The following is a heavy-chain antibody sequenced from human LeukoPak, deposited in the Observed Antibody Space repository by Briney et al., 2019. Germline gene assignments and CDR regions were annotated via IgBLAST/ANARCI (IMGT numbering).Heavy chain of an antibody. CDR3: AKDLRGYSGYDLKDY. D-gene: IGHD5-12*01. CDR1: GFTFSSYA. V-gene: IGHV3-23*01. J-gene: IGHJ4*02. CDR2: ISGSGGST. Sequence: GGSLRLSCAASGFTFSSYAMSWVRQAPGKGLEWVSAISGSGGSTYYVDSVKGRFPISRDNSKNTLYLQMNSLRAEDTAVYYCAKDLRGYSGYDLKDYWGQGTLVTVSS.